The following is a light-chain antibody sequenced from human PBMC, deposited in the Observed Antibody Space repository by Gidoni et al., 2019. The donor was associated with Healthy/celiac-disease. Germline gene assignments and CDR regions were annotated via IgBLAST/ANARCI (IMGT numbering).Light chain of an antibody. V-gene: IGLV3-9*01. CDR3: QVWDSSAYV. Sequence: SYELTQPLSVSVALGQTARITCGGNNIGSKNVHRYQQKPRQAPVLVIYRDSNRPSGIPERFSGSNSGNTATLTISRAQAGDEADYYCQVWDSSAYVFGTGTKVTVL. CDR1: NIGSKN. CDR2: RDS. J-gene: IGLJ1*01.